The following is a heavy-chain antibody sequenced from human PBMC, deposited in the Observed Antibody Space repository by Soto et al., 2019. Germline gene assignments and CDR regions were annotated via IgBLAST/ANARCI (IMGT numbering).Heavy chain of an antibody. V-gene: IGHV3-74*01. CDR3: GRDAWPNSSPYNWFDL. CDR1: GCTFSSYW. Sequence: EVQLVESGGGLVQPGGCLRLSCAASGCTFSSYWMHWVRQAPGKGLVWVSRINSDGSSISYAGSVKGRFTISRDNAKNTLYLQMNSLRAEDTAVYYCGRDAWPNSSPYNWFDLWGQGTLVTVSS. D-gene: IGHD6-6*01. CDR2: INSDGSSI. J-gene: IGHJ5*02.